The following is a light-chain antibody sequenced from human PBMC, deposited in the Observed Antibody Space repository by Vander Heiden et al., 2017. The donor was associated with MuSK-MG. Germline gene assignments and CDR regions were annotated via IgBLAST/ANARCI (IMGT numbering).Light chain of an antibody. Sequence: DIQMTQSPSSLSASVGDRVTITCRASQSISSYLNWYQQKPGKAPKLLIYAASRLQSGVPSRFSGSGYGTDFTLTISRLQPEDFATYYCQHSDSTPLTFGGGTKVEIK. CDR1: QSISSY. CDR3: QHSDSTPLT. J-gene: IGKJ4*01. V-gene: IGKV1-39*01. CDR2: AAS.